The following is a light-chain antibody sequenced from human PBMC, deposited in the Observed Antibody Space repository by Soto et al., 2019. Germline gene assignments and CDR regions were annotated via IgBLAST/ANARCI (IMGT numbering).Light chain of an antibody. J-gene: IGKJ5*01. CDR1: QPVSDK. Sequence: MVFTQSPGTLSLSLGERATLSCWVSQPVSDKLAWYQQKVGQAPRLLIYGASARALEIPARFSGSGSGTEFTFTITSLQSEDFAVYFCQQYDQWPITFGQGTRLEIK. V-gene: IGKV3-15*01. CDR2: GAS. CDR3: QQYDQWPIT.